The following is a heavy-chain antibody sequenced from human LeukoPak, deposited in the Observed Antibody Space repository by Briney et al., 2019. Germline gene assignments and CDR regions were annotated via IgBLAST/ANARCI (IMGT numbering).Heavy chain of an antibody. CDR3: VRDFRSADY. V-gene: IGHV3-74*01. J-gene: IGHJ4*02. Sequence: GGSLELSCAASGFTFSTYCMHWVRQAPGKGPMWVSRICPDGTVTNYADSVKARFIISRDNARNTVYLQMNSLRVEDTAVYYCVRDFRSADYWGQGTLVTVSS. CDR2: ICPDGTVT. CDR1: GFTFSTYC.